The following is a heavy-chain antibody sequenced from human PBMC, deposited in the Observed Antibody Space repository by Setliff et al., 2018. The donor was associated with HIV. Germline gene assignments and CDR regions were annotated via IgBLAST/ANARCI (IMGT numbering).Heavy chain of an antibody. V-gene: IGHV4-59*01. CDR1: GGSTNNYY. J-gene: IGHJ4*02. CDR3: ARATYTTLFGVLMGGGLQY. D-gene: IGHD3-3*01. Sequence: SETLSLTCAVSGGSTNNYYLTWIRQPPGKGLEWIGSVSNGGDTNYNPSLKSRVSLSPDTSKTQFSLKLTSVTAADTAVYYCARATYTTLFGVLMGGGLQYWGPGTLVTVSS. CDR2: VSNGGDT.